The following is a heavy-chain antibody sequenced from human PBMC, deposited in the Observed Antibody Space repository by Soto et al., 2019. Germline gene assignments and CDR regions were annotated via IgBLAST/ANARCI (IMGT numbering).Heavy chain of an antibody. D-gene: IGHD6-6*01. J-gene: IGHJ6*02. V-gene: IGHV1-69*12. CDR3: PLVKARQQLGCNYYYGIDL. CDR2: IIPIFPTP. CDR1: GGTFGKSA. Sequence: QVQLVQSGAEVTKPGSSVTVSCKASGGTFGKSAISWVRQAPGQGLEWMGGIIPIFPTPDYAQKFQGRVTITADESTTTAYMELTTLRSEDTAVYYCPLVKARQQLGCNYYYGIDLWGQGTTFTVSS.